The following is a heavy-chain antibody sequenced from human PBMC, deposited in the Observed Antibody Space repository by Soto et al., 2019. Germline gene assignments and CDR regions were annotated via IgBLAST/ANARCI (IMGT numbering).Heavy chain of an antibody. CDR2: IWYDGSNK. Sequence: QVQLVESGGGVVQPGRSLRLSCATSGFTFSSYGMHWFRQAPGKGLEWVAAIWYDGSNKYYADSVKGRFTLSRENSKIALNLEMNTLRAEHTAGFCIGRNGCSGGSCYAVVYWGQGTLVTVSS. CDR1: GFTFSSYG. V-gene: IGHV3-33*01. D-gene: IGHD2-15*01. CDR3: GRNGCSGGSCYAVVY. J-gene: IGHJ4*02.